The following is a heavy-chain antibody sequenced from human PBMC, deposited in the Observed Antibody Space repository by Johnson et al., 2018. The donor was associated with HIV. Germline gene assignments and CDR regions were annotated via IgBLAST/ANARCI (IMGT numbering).Heavy chain of an antibody. V-gene: IGHV3-30*02. CDR3: AKGKVVVAAHDAVDV. CDR2: IRYDGSNK. CDR1: GFTFSSYG. D-gene: IGHD2-15*01. J-gene: IGHJ3*01. Sequence: QMLLVESGGGVVQPGGSLRLSCAASGFTFSSYGMHWVRQAPGKGLEWVAFIRYDGSNKYYADSVKGRFTISRDNSKKTQYLQMNSLRAEDPAVYYCAKGKVVVAAHDAVDVWGQGKIVTVSS.